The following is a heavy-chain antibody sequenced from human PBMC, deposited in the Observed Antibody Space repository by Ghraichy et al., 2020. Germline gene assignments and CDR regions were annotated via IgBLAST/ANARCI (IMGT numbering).Heavy chain of an antibody. D-gene: IGHD1-26*01. CDR2: FDPEDGET. V-gene: IGHV1-24*01. J-gene: IGHJ5*02. Sequence: ASVKVSCKVSGYTLTELSMHWVRQAPGKGLEWMGGFDPEDGETIYAQKFQGRVTMTEDTSTDTAYMELSSLRSEDTAVYYCATSPKGGGSQGWFDPWGQGTLVTVSS. CDR3: ATSPKGGGSQGWFDP. CDR1: GYTLTELS.